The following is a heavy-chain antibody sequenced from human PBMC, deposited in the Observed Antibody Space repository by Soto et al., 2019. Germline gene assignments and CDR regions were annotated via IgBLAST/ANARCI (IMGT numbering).Heavy chain of an antibody. Sequence: GGSMRFSCSASVFALSSYGMHWVRQAPGKGLEWVAVISYDGSNKYYADSVKGRFAISRDNSKNTLYLQMNSLRAEDTAVYYCAKDYQWLVIDYWGQGTQVNVSS. CDR1: VFALSSYG. J-gene: IGHJ4*02. CDR2: ISYDGSNK. CDR3: AKDYQWLVIDY. V-gene: IGHV3-30*18. D-gene: IGHD6-19*01.